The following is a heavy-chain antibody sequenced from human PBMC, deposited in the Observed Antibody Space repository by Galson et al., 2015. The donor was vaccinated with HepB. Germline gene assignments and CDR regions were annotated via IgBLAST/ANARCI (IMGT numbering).Heavy chain of an antibody. CDR2: IVVGSGNT. D-gene: IGHD3-3*01. Sequence: SVKVSCKASGFTFTSSAVQWVRQVRGQRLEWIGWIVVGSGNTNYAQKFQERVTITRDMSTSTAYMELSSLRSEDTAVYYCAASYYDFWSGYPSQFDPWGQGTLVTVSS. CDR1: GFTFTSSA. J-gene: IGHJ5*02. CDR3: AASYYDFWSGYPSQFDP. V-gene: IGHV1-58*01.